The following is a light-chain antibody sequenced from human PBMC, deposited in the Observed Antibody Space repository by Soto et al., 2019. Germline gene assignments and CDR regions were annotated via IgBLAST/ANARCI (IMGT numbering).Light chain of an antibody. CDR2: EVT. CDR3: SSYTSSSTLV. Sequence: QSALTQPASVSGSPGQSITISCTGTSTDVGGYIYVSWYQQHPGKAPKLMIYEVTNRPSGVSNRFSGSKSGNTASLTISGLQAEDEAHYYCSSYTSSSTLVFGGGTKLTVL. V-gene: IGLV2-14*01. CDR1: STDVGGYIY. J-gene: IGLJ2*01.